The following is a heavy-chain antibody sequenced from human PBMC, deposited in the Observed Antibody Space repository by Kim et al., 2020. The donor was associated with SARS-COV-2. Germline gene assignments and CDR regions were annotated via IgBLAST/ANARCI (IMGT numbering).Heavy chain of an antibody. J-gene: IGHJ3*02. CDR2: T. CDR3: ARDLSASVFEI. V-gene: IGHV4-31*02. Sequence: TSSNPSLRSRLSVSSDASKNQFSLTLNSVTAADTAVYYCARDLSASVFEIWGPGTMVTVSS. D-gene: IGHD3-3*01.